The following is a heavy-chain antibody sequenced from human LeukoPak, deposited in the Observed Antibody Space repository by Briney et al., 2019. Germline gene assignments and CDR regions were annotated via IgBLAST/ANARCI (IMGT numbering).Heavy chain of an antibody. CDR1: GFTFDDYA. CDR3: AKDSHSGSYSLDAFDI. V-gene: IGHV3-9*01. CDR2: ISWNSGSI. J-gene: IGHJ3*02. Sequence: GGSLRLSCAASGFTFDDYAMHWVRQAPGKGLEWVSGISWNSGSIGYADSVKGRFTISRDNAKNSLYLQMSSLRAEDTALYYCAKDSHSGSYSLDAFDIWGQGTMVTVSS. D-gene: IGHD1-26*01.